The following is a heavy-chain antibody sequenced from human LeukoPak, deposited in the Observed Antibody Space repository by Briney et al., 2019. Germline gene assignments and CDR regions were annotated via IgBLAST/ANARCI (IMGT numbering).Heavy chain of an antibody. CDR2: VSQSGHT. CDR3: ARGLGGPRLAS. CDR1: GGSFSGYF. J-gene: IGHJ5*01. D-gene: IGHD3-16*01. V-gene: IGHV4-34*01. Sequence: PSETLSLTCDVYGGSFSGYFCSWIRQSPGKDLEWIGEVSQSGHTYYNPSLMSRVTMSIDTSKNQFSLKVNSVTAADTAVYYRARGLGGPRLASWGQGTLVIVSS.